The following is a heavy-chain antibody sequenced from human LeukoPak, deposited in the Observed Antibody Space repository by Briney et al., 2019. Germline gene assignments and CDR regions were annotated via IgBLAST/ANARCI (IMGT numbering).Heavy chain of an antibody. D-gene: IGHD3-10*01. J-gene: IGHJ3*02. Sequence: GGSLRLSCAASGFTVSTEYMDWVRQAPGKGLEWVSILYPEGNTYYADSVKGRFTISRDTSKNTVYLQMFSLRAEDTAVYHCVRGLGWFYYAFDIWGQGTPATVSS. CDR2: LYPEGNT. CDR1: GFTVSTEY. CDR3: VRGLGWFYYAFDI. V-gene: IGHV3-66*01.